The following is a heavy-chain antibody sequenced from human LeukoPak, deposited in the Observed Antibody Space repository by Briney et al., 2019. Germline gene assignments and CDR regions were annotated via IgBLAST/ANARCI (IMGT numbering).Heavy chain of an antibody. CDR1: GFTFSSYA. D-gene: IGHD3-22*01. CDR2: ISYDGSNK. CDR3: ARDYYDSSGHYSLSNWFDP. J-gene: IGHJ5*02. V-gene: IGHV3-30-3*01. Sequence: GGSLRLSCAASGFTFSSYAMHWVRQAPGKGLEWVAVISYDGSNKYYADSVKGRFTISRDNSKNTLYLQMNSLRAEDTAVYYCARDYYDSSGHYSLSNWFDPWGQGTLVTVSS.